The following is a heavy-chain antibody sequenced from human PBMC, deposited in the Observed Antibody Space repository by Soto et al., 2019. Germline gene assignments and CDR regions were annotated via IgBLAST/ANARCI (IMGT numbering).Heavy chain of an antibody. CDR1: GGTFSSYA. V-gene: IGHV1-69*01. D-gene: IGHD1-26*01. CDR3: ATSRSGSYGDYYYYGMDV. CDR2: IIPIFGTA. Sequence: SVKVSCKASGGTFSSYAISWVRQAPVQGLEWMGGIIPIFGTANYAQKFQGRVTITADESTSTAYMELSSLRSEDTAVYYCATSRSGSYGDYYYYGMDVWGQGTTVTVSS. J-gene: IGHJ6*02.